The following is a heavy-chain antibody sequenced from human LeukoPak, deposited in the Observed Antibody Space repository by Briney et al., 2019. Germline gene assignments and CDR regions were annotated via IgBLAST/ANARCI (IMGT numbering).Heavy chain of an antibody. D-gene: IGHD1-20*01. Sequence: PGGSLRLSCAASGFTFSSYAMSWVRQAPGKGLEWVSAISGSGGSTYYADSVKGRFTISRDNAKNTLYLQMNSLRVEDTAVYYCVRALSGSDDLWGQGTLVTVSS. J-gene: IGHJ5*02. CDR2: ISGSGGST. CDR1: GFTFSSYA. V-gene: IGHV3-23*01. CDR3: VRALSGSDDL.